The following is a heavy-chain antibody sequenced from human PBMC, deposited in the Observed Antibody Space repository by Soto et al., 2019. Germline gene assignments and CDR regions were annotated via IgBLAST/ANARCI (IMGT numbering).Heavy chain of an antibody. V-gene: IGHV6-1*01. CDR3: AREVVVVPAAIHGLGGMDV. CDR1: GDSVSSNSAA. J-gene: IGHJ6*02. CDR2: TYYRSKWYN. Sequence: QTLSLTCAISGDSVSSNSAAWNWIRQSPSRGLEWLGRTYYRSKWYNDYAVSVKSRITINPDTSKNQFSLQLNSVTPEDTAVYYCAREVVVVPAAIHGLGGMDVWGQGTTVTVSS. D-gene: IGHD2-2*02.